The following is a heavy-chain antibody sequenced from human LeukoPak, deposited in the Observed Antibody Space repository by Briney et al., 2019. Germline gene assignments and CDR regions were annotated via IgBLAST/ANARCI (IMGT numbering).Heavy chain of an antibody. D-gene: IGHD6-19*01. CDR1: GFTVSSNY. J-gene: IGHJ6*02. CDR2: IYSGGST. V-gene: IGHV3-66*01. Sequence: PGGSLRLSCAASGFTVSSNYMSWVRQAPGKGLEWVSVIYSGGSTYYADSVKGRFTISRDNSKNTLYLQMNSLRAEDTAVYYCARDFSTVSRAGDYYYYGMDVWGQGTTVTVSS. CDR3: ARDFSTVSRAGDYYYYGMDV.